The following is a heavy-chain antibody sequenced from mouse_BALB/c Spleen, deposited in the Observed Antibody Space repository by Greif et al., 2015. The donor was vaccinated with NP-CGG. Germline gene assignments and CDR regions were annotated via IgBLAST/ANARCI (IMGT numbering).Heavy chain of an antibody. CDR2: ISSGGSYT. D-gene: IGHD2-3*01. CDR3: ARHRDGYYPLYYYAMDY. CDR1: GFTFSSYG. J-gene: IGHJ4*01. Sequence: EVKLVESGGDLVKPGGSLKLSCAASGFTFSSYGMSWVRQTPDKRLEWVATISSGGSYTYYPDSVKGRFTISRDNAKNTLYLQMSSLKSEDTAMYYCARHRDGYYPLYYYAMDYWGQGTSVTVSS. V-gene: IGHV5-6*01.